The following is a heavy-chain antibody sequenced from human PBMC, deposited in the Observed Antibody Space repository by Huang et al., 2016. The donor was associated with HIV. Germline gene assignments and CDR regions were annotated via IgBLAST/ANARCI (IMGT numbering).Heavy chain of an antibody. CDR3: ARGGILGTSWYRPFDY. D-gene: IGHD6-13*01. Sequence: QVQLGESGGGVVQPEKSLRLSWAASGFDFSSYAMNWVRQAPCKGPEWVDVISNDGNNRYYSAAVTGRFIISRDNSKNTLYLQMNSLRGEDTAIYYCARGGILGTSWYRPFDYWGQGTLVTVSS. V-gene: IGHV3-30-3*01. CDR2: ISNDGNNR. CDR1: GFDFSSYA. J-gene: IGHJ4*02.